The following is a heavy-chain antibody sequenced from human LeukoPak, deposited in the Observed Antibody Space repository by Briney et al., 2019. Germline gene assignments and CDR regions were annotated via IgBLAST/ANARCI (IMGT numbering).Heavy chain of an antibody. CDR3: ARDSNPLDY. Sequence: ASVKVSCKASGYSYYTHWVRQAPGQGLEWMGISDPSGSSTRYAQKFQGRVTMTRDTSTSTDYMELSSLKSDDTAIYYCARDSNPLDYWGQGTLVAVSS. CDR1: GYSYY. J-gene: IGHJ4*02. V-gene: IGHV1-46*01. D-gene: IGHD3-3*02. CDR2: SDPSGSST.